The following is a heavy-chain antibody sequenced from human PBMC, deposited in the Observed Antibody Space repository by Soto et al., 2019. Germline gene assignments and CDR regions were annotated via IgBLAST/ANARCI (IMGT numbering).Heavy chain of an antibody. CDR3: AKSLVTGDAFDI. V-gene: IGHV3-9*01. Sequence: EVQLVESGGGLVQPGRSLRLSCAASGFTFDDYAMHWVRQAPGKGLEWVSGISWNSGSIGYADSVKGRFTISRDNAKNSLYLQMNSLRAEDTALYYCAKSLVTGDAFDIWGQPTMVTVSS. D-gene: IGHD2-21*02. CDR2: ISWNSGSI. J-gene: IGHJ3*02. CDR1: GFTFDDYA.